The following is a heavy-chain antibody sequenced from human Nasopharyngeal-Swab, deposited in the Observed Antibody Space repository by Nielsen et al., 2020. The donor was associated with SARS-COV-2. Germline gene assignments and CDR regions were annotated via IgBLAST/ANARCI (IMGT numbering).Heavy chain of an antibody. D-gene: IGHD1-7*01. CDR3: ARVLPFRITGTSGMDV. J-gene: IGHJ6*02. Sequence: VKVSCKASGYTFTSYYLHWVRQAPGQGLEWMGIINPTDGSTSYAQKFEGRVTMTRVTSTSTVYMELNSLRSEDTAVYYCARVLPFRITGTSGMDVWGQGTTVTVSS. V-gene: IGHV1-46*01. CDR2: INPTDGST. CDR1: GYTFTSYY.